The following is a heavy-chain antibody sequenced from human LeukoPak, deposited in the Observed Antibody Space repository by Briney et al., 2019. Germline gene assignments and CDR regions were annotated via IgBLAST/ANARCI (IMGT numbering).Heavy chain of an antibody. CDR3: ATGGRSGVALEQ. CDR2: IYSGGST. CDR1: GLIASLNY. D-gene: IGHD1/OR15-1a*01. J-gene: IGHJ4*02. V-gene: IGHV3-53*01. Sequence: GGPLRLPCVLSGLIASLNYMTWVRQSPGKALDCLSMIYSGGSTYYADSVMGRFTISRDNSKTTLFLQMNSLKAEDTAVYYCATGGRSGVALEQWGQGTLVTVSS.